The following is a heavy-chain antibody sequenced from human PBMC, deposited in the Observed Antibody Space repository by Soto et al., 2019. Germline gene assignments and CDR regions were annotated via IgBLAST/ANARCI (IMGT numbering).Heavy chain of an antibody. V-gene: IGHV1-2*02. CDR1: GYTFTNYF. J-gene: IGHJ6*02. D-gene: IGHD6-6*01. CDR3: AREIYSSSSRGDYYYGMDV. CDR2: INPNDGGT. Sequence: ASVKVSCKPSGYTFTNYFIQWLRQAPGQGLEWMGWINPNDGGTNYAQKFQGRIAVTTDTSISTAYMELYGLTSDDTAVYYCAREIYSSSSRGDYYYGMDVWGQGTTVTVSS.